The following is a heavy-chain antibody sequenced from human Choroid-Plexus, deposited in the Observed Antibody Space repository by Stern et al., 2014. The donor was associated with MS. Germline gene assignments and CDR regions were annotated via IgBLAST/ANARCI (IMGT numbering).Heavy chain of an antibody. D-gene: IGHD3-3*01. Sequence: QLVESGPEVKKPGTSVKVSCQASGFSFTTSAVQWVRQARGQRLEWIGWILIGSDNKNYAEKFQDRVTLTRDMSTSTAYMELSSLRSDDTAVYYCAAEGAGYYDFWSGSPWGGMDVWGQGTTVTVSS. CDR3: AAEGAGYYDFWSGSPWGGMDV. CDR1: GFSFTTSA. V-gene: IGHV1-58*01. CDR2: ILIGSDNK. J-gene: IGHJ6*02.